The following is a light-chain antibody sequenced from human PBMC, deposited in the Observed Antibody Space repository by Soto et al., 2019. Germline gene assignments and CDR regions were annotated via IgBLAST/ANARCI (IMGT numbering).Light chain of an antibody. CDR3: SSYAGSNNFV. J-gene: IGLJ1*01. Sequence: QSALTQPPSASGSPAQSVTISCTGTSSDDGSYNYVSWYQQHPGKAPKLMTYEVSERPSGVPDRFSGSKSSNTASLTVSGLQAEDEADYYCSSYAGSNNFVFGTGTKVTVL. CDR1: SSDDGSYNY. V-gene: IGLV2-8*01. CDR2: EVS.